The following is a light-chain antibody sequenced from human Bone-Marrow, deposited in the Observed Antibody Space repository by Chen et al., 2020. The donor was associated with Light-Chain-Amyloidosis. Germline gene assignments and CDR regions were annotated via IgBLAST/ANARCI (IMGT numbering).Light chain of an antibody. J-gene: IGLJ2*01. CDR3: QSYDSSVSDSV. CDR1: SCNIGAGHD. V-gene: IGLV1-40*01. CDR2: GGR. Sequence: QSVLTQQPSVSGPPRQRVTSSRTGRSCNIGAGHDVPWYQQLPDAVPSRLMYGGRQRRSGDPARFAGSKSGAGASLAITALQAEDVGDYYCQSYDSSVSDSVFGGGTKLTVL.